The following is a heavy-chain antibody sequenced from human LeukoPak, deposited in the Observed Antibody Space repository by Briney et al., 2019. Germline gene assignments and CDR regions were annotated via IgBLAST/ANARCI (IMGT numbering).Heavy chain of an antibody. CDR3: AREGYCSGGSCYWASKEFDY. CDR1: GYTFTSYA. CDR2: INAGNGNT. J-gene: IGHJ4*02. D-gene: IGHD2-15*01. V-gene: IGHV1-3*01. Sequence: ASVKVSCKASGYTFTSYAMHWVRQAPGQRLEWMGWINAGNGNTKYSQKFQGRVTITRDTSASTAYMELSRLRSEDTAVYYCAREGYCSGGSCYWASKEFDYWGQGTLVTVSS.